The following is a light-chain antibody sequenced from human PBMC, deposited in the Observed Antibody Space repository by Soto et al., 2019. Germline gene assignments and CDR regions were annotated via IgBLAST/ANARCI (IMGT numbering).Light chain of an antibody. Sequence: DIQMTQSPSSLSASVGDSVTISCRASQSISTYLNWYQQKPGTAPRLLIYRASSVKSGVPPRVSGSGSGRDFTLTIRSLRPEDIATYFCQQSYSSPPWTIGQRTKVEVK. J-gene: IGKJ1*01. CDR3: QQSYSSPPWT. CDR1: QSISTY. CDR2: RAS. V-gene: IGKV1-39*01.